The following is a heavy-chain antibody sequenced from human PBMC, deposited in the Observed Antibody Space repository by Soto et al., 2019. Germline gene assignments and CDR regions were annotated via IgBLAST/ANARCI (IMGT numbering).Heavy chain of an antibody. Sequence: SGPTPVNPTQTLTLTCTFSGFSLSTSGMCVSWIRQPPGKALEWLALIDWEDDKYYSTSLKTRLTISKDTSKNQVVLTMTNMDPVDTATYYCARIRSYPDYYGMDVWGQGTTVTVSS. CDR1: GFSLSTSGMC. CDR2: IDWEDDK. J-gene: IGHJ6*02. V-gene: IGHV2-70*01. CDR3: ARIRSYPDYYGMDV.